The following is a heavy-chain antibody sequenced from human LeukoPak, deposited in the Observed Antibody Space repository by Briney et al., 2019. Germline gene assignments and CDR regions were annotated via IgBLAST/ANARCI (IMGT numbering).Heavy chain of an antibody. V-gene: IGHV4-59*08. CDR1: GGSISSYH. D-gene: IGHD5-18*01. CDR3: ARQIYSYGPGVDY. Sequence: SETLSLTCTVFGGSISSYHWNWIRQPPGKGLEWIGYISYSGSTNYNPSLKSRVTISVDTSKNQFSLKLSSVTAADTAVYYCARQIYSYGPGVDYWGQGTLVTVSS. CDR2: ISYSGST. J-gene: IGHJ4*02.